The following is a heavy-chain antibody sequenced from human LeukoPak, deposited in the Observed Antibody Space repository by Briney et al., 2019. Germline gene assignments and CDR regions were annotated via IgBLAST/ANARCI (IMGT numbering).Heavy chain of an antibody. D-gene: IGHD2-21*02. V-gene: IGHV4-31*01. CDR3: ARDPIAYCGADCYSY. J-gene: IGHJ4*02. CDR2: IYYTGST. CDR1: GASIICGGYY. Sequence: SETLSLTCTVSGASIICGGYYWSWIRQHPGKGLERLGYIYYTGSTYYNPSLNNHLTILLDTSMHQVSLNLTSVPAADTPLYYCARDPIAYCGADCYSYRGQGTLVTVSS.